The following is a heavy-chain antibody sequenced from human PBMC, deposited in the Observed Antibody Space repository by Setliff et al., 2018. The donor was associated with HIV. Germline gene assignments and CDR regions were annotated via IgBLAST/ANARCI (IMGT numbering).Heavy chain of an antibody. D-gene: IGHD3-22*01. Sequence: SETLSLTCTVSGGYMSGYYWSWIRQPPGKGLEWIGYIYTSGSTNYNPSLKCRVTISVDTSKNQFSLKLSSVTAADTAVYYCARGGDMIVLHDYYYMDVWGKGTTVTVSS. J-gene: IGHJ6*03. CDR3: ARGGDMIVLHDYYYMDV. V-gene: IGHV4-4*08. CDR1: GGYMSGYY. CDR2: IYTSGST.